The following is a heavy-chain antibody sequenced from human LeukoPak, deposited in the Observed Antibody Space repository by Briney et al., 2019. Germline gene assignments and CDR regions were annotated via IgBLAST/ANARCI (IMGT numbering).Heavy chain of an antibody. Sequence: GGSLRLSCAASGFTFSSYGMHWVRQAPGKGLEWVAVISYDGSNKYYADSVKGRFTISRDNSKNTLYLQMNSLRAEDTAVYYCAKDGERRKYYDFWSGYPAYRGQGTLVTVSS. CDR2: ISYDGSNK. CDR1: GFTFSSYG. V-gene: IGHV3-30*18. J-gene: IGHJ4*02. D-gene: IGHD3-3*01. CDR3: AKDGERRKYYDFWSGYPAY.